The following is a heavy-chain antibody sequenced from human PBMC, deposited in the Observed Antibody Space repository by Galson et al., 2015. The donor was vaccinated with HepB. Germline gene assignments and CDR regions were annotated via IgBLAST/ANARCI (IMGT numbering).Heavy chain of an antibody. Sequence: SLRLSCATSGFSFKNYGMHWVRQAPGKGLEWVAVISYDGSNEYYADSVKGRFTISRDNSKNTLYLQMNSLRAEDTAVYYCAKDTGRLELRPSDYWGQGTLVTVSS. J-gene: IGHJ4*02. CDR2: ISYDGSNE. D-gene: IGHD1-7*01. V-gene: IGHV3-30*18. CDR3: AKDTGRLELRPSDY. CDR1: GFSFKNYG.